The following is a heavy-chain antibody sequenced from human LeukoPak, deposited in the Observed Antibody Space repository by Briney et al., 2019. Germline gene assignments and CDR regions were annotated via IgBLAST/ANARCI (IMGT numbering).Heavy chain of an antibody. D-gene: IGHD5-18*01. V-gene: IGHV3-20*04. J-gene: IGHJ4*02. CDR2: INWNGGST. Sequence: GGSLRLSCAASGFTFDDYGMSWVRQAPGKGLECVSGINWNGGSTGYADSVKGRFTISRDNAKNSLYLQMNSLRAEDTALYYCARESGYSYGYYFDYWGQGTLVTVSS. CDR3: ARESGYSYGYYFDY. CDR1: GFTFDDYG.